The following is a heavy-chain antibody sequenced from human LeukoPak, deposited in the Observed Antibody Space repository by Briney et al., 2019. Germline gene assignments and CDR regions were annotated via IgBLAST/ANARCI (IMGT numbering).Heavy chain of an antibody. V-gene: IGHV3-11*01. Sequence: TGGSLRLSCTASGFTFSDYYMSWIRQTPGKGLEWLSYISTRDNTIQYADSVKGRFTISRDNANNSVFLQMNNLRAEDSAIYYCARGARWAYYFDYWGQGSLVTVSS. CDR2: ISTRDNTI. CDR3: ARGARWAYYFDY. D-gene: IGHD4-23*01. CDR1: GFTFSDYY. J-gene: IGHJ4*02.